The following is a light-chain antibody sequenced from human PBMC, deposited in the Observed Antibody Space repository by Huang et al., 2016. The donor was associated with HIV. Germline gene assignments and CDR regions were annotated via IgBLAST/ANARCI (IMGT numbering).Light chain of an antibody. J-gene: IGKJ3*01. CDR3: QQYYSSPFT. CDR2: WAY. Sequence: DIVMTQSPDSLAVSLGERATLNCKSSQTILHDSDSRNYLAWYQQKPGQPPKLLIHWAYIRKSGVPDRFIGSGSGTDFTLTISSLQAEDVAVYYCQQYYSSPFTFGPGTNVDI. CDR1: QTILHDSDSRNY. V-gene: IGKV4-1*01.